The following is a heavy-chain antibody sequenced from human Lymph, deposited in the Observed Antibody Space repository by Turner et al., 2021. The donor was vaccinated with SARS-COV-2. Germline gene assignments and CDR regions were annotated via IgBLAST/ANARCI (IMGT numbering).Heavy chain of an antibody. D-gene: IGHD2-15*01. J-gene: IGHJ6*02. V-gene: IGHV1-24*01. CDR3: ATVLCTGSSCYYYGMDV. CDR2: FDPEDGEI. CDR1: GYTLTELS. Sequence: QVQLVQSGAEVKKPGASVKVSCQVSGYTLTELSMHWVRQAPGKGLEWMGGFDPEDGEIIYAQKFQGRVTMTEDTSTDTAYMELSSLRSEDTAVYYCATVLCTGSSCYYYGMDVWGQGTTVTVSS.